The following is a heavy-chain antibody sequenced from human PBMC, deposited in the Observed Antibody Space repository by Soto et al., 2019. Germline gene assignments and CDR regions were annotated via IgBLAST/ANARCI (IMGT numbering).Heavy chain of an antibody. J-gene: IGHJ3*02. Sequence: ASVKVSCKASGYTFTSYGISWVRQAPGQGLEWMGWISAYNGETIYAQKFQGRVTMTEDTSTDTAYMELSSLRSEDTAVYYCATDINRDYDFWSGYFAFDIWGQGTMVTVSS. CDR1: GYTFTSYG. CDR3: ATDINRDYDFWSGYFAFDI. D-gene: IGHD3-3*01. V-gene: IGHV1-18*04. CDR2: ISAYNGET.